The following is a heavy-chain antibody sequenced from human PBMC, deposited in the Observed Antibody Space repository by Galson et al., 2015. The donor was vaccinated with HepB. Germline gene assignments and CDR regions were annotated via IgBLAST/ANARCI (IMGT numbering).Heavy chain of an antibody. CDR3: ARDLYGAAEGY. V-gene: IGHV3-30-3*01. Sequence: SLRLSCAASGFTFSSYAMHWVRQAPGKGLEWVAVISYDGSNKYYADSVKGRFTISRDDSNNTLFLQMNSLRAEDTAVYYCARDLYGAAEGYWGQGNLVTVSS. J-gene: IGHJ4*02. CDR1: GFTFSSYA. D-gene: IGHD6-13*01. CDR2: ISYDGSNK.